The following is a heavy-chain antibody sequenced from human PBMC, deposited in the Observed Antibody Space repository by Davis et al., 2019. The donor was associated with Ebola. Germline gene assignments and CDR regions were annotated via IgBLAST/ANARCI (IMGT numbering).Heavy chain of an antibody. V-gene: IGHV4-39*01. CDR2: IYSSGIT. D-gene: IGHD1-26*01. CDR1: GGSVSSTTYY. J-gene: IGHJ3*01. CDR3: VRHPVGLTDAFDV. Sequence: MPSETLSLTCTVSGGSVSSTTYYWGWIRQPPGKGLEWMGIIYSSGITYDNPSLKSRVTVSLDKSKNQFSLKLTSVTAADTAVYYCVRHPVGLTDAFDVWGQGRLVAVSS.